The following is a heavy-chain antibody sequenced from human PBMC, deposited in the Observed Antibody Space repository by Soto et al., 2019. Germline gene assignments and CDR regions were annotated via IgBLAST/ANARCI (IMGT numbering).Heavy chain of an antibody. Sequence: SETLSLTCTVSGGSISSGGYYWSWIRQPPGKGLEWIGEINHSGSTNYNPSLKSRVTISVDTSKNQFSLKLSSVTAADTAVYYCARVIRDYYDSSGYYPDAFDIWGQGTMVTVSS. J-gene: IGHJ3*02. CDR3: ARVIRDYYDSSGYYPDAFDI. CDR1: GGSISSGGYY. D-gene: IGHD3-22*01. CDR2: INHSGST. V-gene: IGHV4-39*07.